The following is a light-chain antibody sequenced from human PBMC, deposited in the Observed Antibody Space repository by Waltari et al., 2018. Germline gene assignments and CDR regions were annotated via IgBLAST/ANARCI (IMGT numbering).Light chain of an antibody. CDR2: GAS. CDR3: QQYGSSVSIT. V-gene: IGKV3-20*01. CDR1: QYISSNY. J-gene: IGKJ5*01. Sequence: EIVLTQSPGTLSLSPGERATLSFRASQYISSNYVAWYQQIPGQAPRLLIYGASNRATGIPDRFSGSGSGTDFTLTISRLEPEDFAVYYCQQYGSSVSITFGHGTRLDTK.